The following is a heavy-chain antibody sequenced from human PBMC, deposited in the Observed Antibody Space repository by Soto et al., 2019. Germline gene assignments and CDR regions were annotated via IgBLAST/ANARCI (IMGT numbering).Heavy chain of an antibody. CDR3: TRDCISTSCYGENWFDP. CDR1: GFTFSGSA. D-gene: IGHD2-2*01. V-gene: IGHV3-73*01. CDR2: IRSKANSYAT. Sequence: GSLGLSCAASGFTFSGSAMHWVRQASGKGLEWVGRIRSKANSYATAYAASVKGRFTISRDDSKNTAYLQMNSLKTEDTAVYYCTRDCISTSCYGENWFDPWGQGT. J-gene: IGHJ5*02.